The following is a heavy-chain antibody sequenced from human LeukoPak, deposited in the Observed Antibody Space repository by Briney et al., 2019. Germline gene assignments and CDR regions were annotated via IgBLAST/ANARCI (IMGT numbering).Heavy chain of an antibody. V-gene: IGHV3-7*03. J-gene: IGHJ6*02. CDR1: GFTFSNYW. CDR2: INRDGSER. Sequence: GGSLRLSCAASGFTFSNYWMTWVRQAPGKGLEWVANINRDGSERYYVDSVKGRFTISRDDAKSSLYLQMNSLRAEDTAVYYCARRNAMDVWGQGTTVIVSS. CDR3: ARRNAMDV.